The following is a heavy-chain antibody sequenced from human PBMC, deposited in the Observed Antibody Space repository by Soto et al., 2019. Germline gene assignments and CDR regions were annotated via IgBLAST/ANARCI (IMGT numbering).Heavy chain of an antibody. D-gene: IGHD3-10*01. CDR3: VRGCGAFGETKGSFDY. V-gene: IGHV4-30-2*01. J-gene: IGHJ4*02. CDR2: IHHRGST. Sequence: QLHLQESGSGLVKPSQTLSLTCSVSGDSINRGDFSWNWIRQTPGKGLEWIGYIHHRGSTYYNGAPKSRVTPSVDTSTNPSSLRPKSVTAAHTALYCCVRGCGAFGETKGSFDYWGQGTRVTVSS. CDR1: GDSINRGDFS.